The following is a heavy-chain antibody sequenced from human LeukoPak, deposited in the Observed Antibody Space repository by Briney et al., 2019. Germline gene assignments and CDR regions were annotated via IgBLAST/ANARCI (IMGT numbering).Heavy chain of an antibody. CDR1: GGSFSGYY. V-gene: IGHV4-34*01. D-gene: IGHD6-13*01. Sequence: PSETLSLTCAVYGGSFSGYYWSWIRQPPGKGLEWIGEINHSESTNYNPSLKSRVTISVDTSKNQFSLKLSSVTAADTAVYYCARRNRLGQQLALDYWGQGTLVTVSS. J-gene: IGHJ4*02. CDR3: ARRNRLGQQLALDY. CDR2: INHSEST.